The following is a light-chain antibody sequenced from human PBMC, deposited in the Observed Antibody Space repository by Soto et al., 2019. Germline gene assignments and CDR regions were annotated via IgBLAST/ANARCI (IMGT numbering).Light chain of an antibody. V-gene: IGKV1-39*01. CDR2: AAS. J-gene: IGKJ5*01. CDR1: QSISSY. CDR3: QQSYSTLIT. Sequence: DIQMTQSPSSLSASVGDRVTITCRASQSISSYLNWYQQKPGKAPKLLIYAASSLQSGVPSRFXXXXXXXXXXXTXSSLQPEDFATYYCQQSYSTLITFGQGTRLEIK.